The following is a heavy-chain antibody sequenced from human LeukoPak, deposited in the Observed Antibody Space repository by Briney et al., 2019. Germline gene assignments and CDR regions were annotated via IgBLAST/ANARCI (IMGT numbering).Heavy chain of an antibody. V-gene: IGHV1-18*01. CDR2: VSTNDGNT. Sequence: ASVKVSCKATGYTFTNYHIAWVRQAPGQGLEWMGWVSTNDGNTVYAQRLQGRVTMTTDTSTSVAYMELRSLTSDDTAVYYCTRAPPGMTMMTDYWGQGTLVTVSS. D-gene: IGHD3-22*01. CDR3: TRAPPGMTMMTDY. CDR1: GYTFTNYH. J-gene: IGHJ4*02.